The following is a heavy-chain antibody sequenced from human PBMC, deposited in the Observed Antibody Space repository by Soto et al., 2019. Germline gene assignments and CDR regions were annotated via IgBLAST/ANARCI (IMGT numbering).Heavy chain of an antibody. CDR1: GYTFTSYG. Sequence: ASVKVSCKASGYTFTSYGISWVRQAPGQGLEWMGWISAYNGNTNYAQKLQGRVTMTTDTSTSTAYMEPRSLRSDDTAVYYCARVYDFWSGSNWFDPWGQGTLVTVSS. CDR3: ARVYDFWSGSNWFDP. D-gene: IGHD3-3*01. CDR2: ISAYNGNT. J-gene: IGHJ5*02. V-gene: IGHV1-18*01.